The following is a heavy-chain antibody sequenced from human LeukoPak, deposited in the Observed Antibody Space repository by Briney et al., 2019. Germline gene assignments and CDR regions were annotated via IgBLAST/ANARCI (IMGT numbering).Heavy chain of an antibody. CDR3: ASRPGGSTWYGVFDF. D-gene: IGHD6-13*01. CDR2: IYDSETT. Sequence: SETLSLTCTVSGVSMSNHYWSWIRQPPGKGLEWIGYIYDSETTNYNPSLNSRVTMSVDTSKNQFSLKWSSVTAADTALYYCASRPGGSTWYGVFDFWSRGTLVTVSS. CDR1: GVSMSNHY. J-gene: IGHJ4*02. V-gene: IGHV4-59*11.